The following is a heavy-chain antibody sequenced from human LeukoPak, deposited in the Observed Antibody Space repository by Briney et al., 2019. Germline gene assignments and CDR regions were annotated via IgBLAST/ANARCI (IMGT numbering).Heavy chain of an antibody. CDR3: ARQDGYKAFFDY. CDR1: GGSISSYY. J-gene: IGHJ4*02. V-gene: IGHV4-59*08. CDR2: IYYSGST. D-gene: IGHD5-24*01. Sequence: SETLSLTCTVSGGSISSYYWSWIRQPPGKGLGWIGYIYYSGSTNYNPSLKSRVTISVDTSKNQFSLKLSSVTAADTAVYYCARQDGYKAFFDYWGQGTLVTVSS.